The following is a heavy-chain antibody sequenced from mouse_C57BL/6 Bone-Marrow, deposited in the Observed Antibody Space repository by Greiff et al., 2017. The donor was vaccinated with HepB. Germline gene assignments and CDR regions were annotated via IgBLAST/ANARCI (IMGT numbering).Heavy chain of an antibody. CDR2: IYPRSGNT. Sequence: VKLMESGAELARPGASVKLSCKASGYTFTSYGISWVKQRTGQGLEWIGEIYPRSGNTYYNEKFKGKATLTADKSSSTAYMELRSLTSEDSAVYFCYDYLAYWGQGTLVTVSA. J-gene: IGHJ3*01. D-gene: IGHD2-4*01. CDR3: YDYLAY. CDR1: GYTFTSYG. V-gene: IGHV1-81*01.